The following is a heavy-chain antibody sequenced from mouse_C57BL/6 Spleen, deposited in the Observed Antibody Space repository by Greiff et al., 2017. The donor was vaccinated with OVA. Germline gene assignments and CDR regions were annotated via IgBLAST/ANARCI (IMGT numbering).Heavy chain of an antibody. V-gene: IGHV14-4*01. CDR1: GFNFKDYY. CDR2: IDPENGDT. CDR3: TTRAYGNAFGD. Sequence: VQLQQSGAELVRPGASVKLSCTASGFNFKDYYMHWVKQRPEQGLEWIGCIDPENGDTEYAAKFQGKATITADTSSNTAYLQISSLTSDDTAVYYCTTRAYGNAFGDWGQGTLVTVSA. J-gene: IGHJ3*01. D-gene: IGHD2-10*02.